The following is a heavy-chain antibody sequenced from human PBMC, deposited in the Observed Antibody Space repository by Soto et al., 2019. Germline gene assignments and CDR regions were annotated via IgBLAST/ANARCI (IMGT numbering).Heavy chain of an antibody. CDR1: GGSISSYY. D-gene: IGHD2-15*01. CDR3: ARHRPGSGGSCYDY. V-gene: IGHV4-59*08. Sequence: SDTLSLTCTVSGGSISSYYWSWLRQPPGKGLEWIGYIYYSGSTNYNPSLKSRVTISVDTSKNQFSLKLSSVTAADTAVYYCARHRPGSGGSCYDYWGQGTLVTVSS. CDR2: IYYSGST. J-gene: IGHJ4*02.